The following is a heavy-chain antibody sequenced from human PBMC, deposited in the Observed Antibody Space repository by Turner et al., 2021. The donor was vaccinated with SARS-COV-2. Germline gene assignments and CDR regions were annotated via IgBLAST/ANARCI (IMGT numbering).Heavy chain of an antibody. CDR1: GGSISSSSYF. CDR2: IYYSGTT. CDR3: ARQAAGQGLDY. Sequence: QVQLQDSGPGLVQPSETLSLTCPVSGGSISSSSYFWGWIRQPPTKELEGIGSIYYSGTTYYNPSLKSRVSLSIDPSKNQFSLNLTSGTAADTALFYCARQAAGQGLDYWGRGILVTVSS. D-gene: IGHD3-10*01. J-gene: IGHJ4*02. V-gene: IGHV4-39*01.